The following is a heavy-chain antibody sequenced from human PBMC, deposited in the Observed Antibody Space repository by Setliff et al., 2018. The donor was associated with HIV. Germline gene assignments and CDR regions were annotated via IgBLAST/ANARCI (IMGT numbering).Heavy chain of an antibody. Sequence: LSLTCAVSCVSISSSSYFWGWIRRPPGTGLDWIGSIYFSGSTYYNPSLESRVTISMDTSKNQFSLKLTSVTAADTAVYYCARHPRHYNILTGYRYYYMDVWGKGTTVTVSS. CDR2: IYFSGST. J-gene: IGHJ6*03. V-gene: IGHV4-39*01. CDR3: ARHPRHYNILTGYRYYYMDV. D-gene: IGHD3-9*01. CDR1: CVSISSSSYF.